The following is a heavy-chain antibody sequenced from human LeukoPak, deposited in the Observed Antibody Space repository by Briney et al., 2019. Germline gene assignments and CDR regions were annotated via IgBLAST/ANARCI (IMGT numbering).Heavy chain of an antibody. Sequence: PGRSLRLSCAASGFTFSSYGMHWVRQAPGKGLEWVAVISYDGSNKYYADSVKGRFTISRDNSKNTLYLQMNSLRAEDTAVYYCVVITTGFDYWGQGPWSPSPQ. D-gene: IGHD3-22*01. CDR3: VVITTGFDY. CDR1: GFTFSSYG. CDR2: ISYDGSNK. J-gene: IGHJ4*02. V-gene: IGHV3-30*03.